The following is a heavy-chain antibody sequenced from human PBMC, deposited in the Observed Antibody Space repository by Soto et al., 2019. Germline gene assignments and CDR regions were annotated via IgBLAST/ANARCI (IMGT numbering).Heavy chain of an antibody. Sequence: GGSLRLSCAASGFTCSSYSMNWVRQAPGKGLEWVSYISSSSSTIYYADSVKGRFTISRDNAKNSLYLQMNSLRAEDTAVYYCARDAYSSLIDYWGQGTLVTVSS. J-gene: IGHJ4*02. V-gene: IGHV3-48*01. CDR2: ISSSSSTI. D-gene: IGHD6-19*01. CDR3: ARDAYSSLIDY. CDR1: GFTCSSYS.